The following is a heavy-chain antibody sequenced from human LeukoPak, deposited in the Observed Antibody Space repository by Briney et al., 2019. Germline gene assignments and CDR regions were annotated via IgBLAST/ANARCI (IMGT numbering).Heavy chain of an antibody. CDR1: GDSLSNYF. D-gene: IGHD3-22*01. Sequence: SETLSLTCTVSGDSLSNYFWIWIRQPPGQGLEWVGFISYIGSTKYNPSLKSRVTMSIDTSENQFSLKLSSVTAADTAIYYCARARSNYYGFDFWGQGSLVTVSS. J-gene: IGHJ4*02. V-gene: IGHV4-59*01. CDR3: ARARSNYYGFDF. CDR2: ISYIGST.